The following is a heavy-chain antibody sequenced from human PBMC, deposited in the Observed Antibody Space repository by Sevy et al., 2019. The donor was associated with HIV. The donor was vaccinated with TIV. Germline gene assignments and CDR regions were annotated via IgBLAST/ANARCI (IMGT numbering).Heavy chain of an antibody. Sequence: GGSLTLSCVASGFTSSSYAMSWVRQAPGKGLEWVSSISESGAMTYYADSVKGRFTISRDNSKSTLYLQMNSLRAEDTAIYYCAKASIEVAATTGGVFDYWGQGTLVTVSS. V-gene: IGHV3-23*01. D-gene: IGHD6-19*01. J-gene: IGHJ4*02. CDR1: GFTSSSYA. CDR3: AKASIEVAATTGGVFDY. CDR2: ISESGAMT.